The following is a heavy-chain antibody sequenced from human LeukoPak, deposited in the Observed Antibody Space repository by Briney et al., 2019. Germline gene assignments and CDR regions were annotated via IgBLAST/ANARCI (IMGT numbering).Heavy chain of an antibody. D-gene: IGHD3-3*01. J-gene: IGHJ4*02. CDR1: GGSIISSNYY. CDR3: ASTLRFLPYRRFDY. CDR2: IYQSGCGSS. Sequence: SETLSLTCSVSGGSIISSNYYWGWIRQPPEKRLEWIGSIYQSGCGSSYYNPSLKSRVTISGDTSKNQFFLRLSSVTAADTAVYYCASTLRFLPYRRFDYWGQGTLVTVPS. V-gene: IGHV4-39*01.